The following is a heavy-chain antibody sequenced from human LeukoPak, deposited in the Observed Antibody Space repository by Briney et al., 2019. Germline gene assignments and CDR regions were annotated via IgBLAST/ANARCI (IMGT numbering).Heavy chain of an antibody. CDR1: GGSISSYY. Sequence: PSETLSLTCTVSGGSISSYYWSWIRQPAGKGLEWIGRICTSGSTNYNPSLKSRVTMSVDTSKNQFSLKLSSETAADTAVYYCARESRIAAAGTPRYYMGVWGKGTTVTVSS. CDR2: ICTSGST. J-gene: IGHJ6*03. CDR3: ARESRIAAAGTPRYYMGV. V-gene: IGHV4-4*07. D-gene: IGHD6-13*01.